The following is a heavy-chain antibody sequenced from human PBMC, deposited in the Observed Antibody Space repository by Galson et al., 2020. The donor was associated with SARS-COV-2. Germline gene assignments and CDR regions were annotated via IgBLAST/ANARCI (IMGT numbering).Heavy chain of an antibody. Sequence: SVKVSCKASGGTFSSYIISWVRQAPGQVLEWMGGIIPIFDTANYAQKFQGRVTIIADKSTNTAYMDLRSLRSEDTAVYYCARQYYPDTAMVSDYYYGMDVWGQGTTVTVSS. CDR3: ARQYYPDTAMVSDYYYGMDV. CDR2: IIPIFDTA. D-gene: IGHD5-18*01. CDR1: GGTFSSYI. J-gene: IGHJ6*02. V-gene: IGHV1-69*06.